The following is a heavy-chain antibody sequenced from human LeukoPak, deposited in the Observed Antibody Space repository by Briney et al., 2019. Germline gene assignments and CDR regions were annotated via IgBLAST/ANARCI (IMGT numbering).Heavy chain of an antibody. J-gene: IGHJ4*02. CDR3: AKEEDCSSTSCYVGQFDY. CDR1: SYTFTSYG. Sequence: GASVKVSCKASSYTFTSYGISWVRQAPGQGLEWMGWISAYNGNTNYAQKLQGRVTMTTDTSTSTAYMELRSLRSDDTAVYYCAKEEDCSSTSCYVGQFDYWGQGTLVTVSS. CDR2: ISAYNGNT. V-gene: IGHV1-18*01. D-gene: IGHD2-2*01.